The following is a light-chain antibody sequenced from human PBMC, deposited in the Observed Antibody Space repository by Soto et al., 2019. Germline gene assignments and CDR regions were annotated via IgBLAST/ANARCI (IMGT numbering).Light chain of an antibody. Sequence: EIVMTQSPATLSVSPGERATLSCRASQSVSSNLAWYQQKPGQAPRLLIYGASTRATGIPARFSGSGSGTELTLTIIRLQSEDFAVYYCQHYNNWPRTFGQGTKVEIK. CDR1: QSVSSN. J-gene: IGKJ1*01. V-gene: IGKV3-15*01. CDR3: QHYNNWPRT. CDR2: GAS.